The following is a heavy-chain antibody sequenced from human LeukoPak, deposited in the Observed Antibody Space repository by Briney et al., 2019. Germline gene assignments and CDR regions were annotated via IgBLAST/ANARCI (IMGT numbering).Heavy chain of an antibody. CDR1: GFTFDDYA. V-gene: IGHV3-9*01. CDR2: ISWNSGSI. D-gene: IGHD4-23*01. CDR3: AKDSEDYGGNPSLDY. J-gene: IGHJ4*02. Sequence: GGSLRLSCAASGFTFDDYAMHWVRQAPGKGLEWVSGISWNSGSIGYADSVKGRFTISRDNAKNSLYLQMSSLRAEDTALYYCAKDSEDYGGNPSLDYWGQGTLVTVSS.